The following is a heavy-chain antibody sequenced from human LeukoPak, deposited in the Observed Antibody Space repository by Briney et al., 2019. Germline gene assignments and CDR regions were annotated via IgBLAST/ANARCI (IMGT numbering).Heavy chain of an antibody. Sequence: PGGSLRLPCAASGFTFSSYWMGWVRQAPGKGLEWVANIKQDGSEKYYVDSVKGRFTISRDNAKNSLYLQMNSLRAEDTAVYYCAGGYYYDSSGYYYYYYMDVWGKGTTVTVSS. CDR2: IKQDGSEK. CDR1: GFTFSSYW. CDR3: AGGYYYDSSGYYYYYYMDV. V-gene: IGHV3-7*04. J-gene: IGHJ6*03. D-gene: IGHD3-22*01.